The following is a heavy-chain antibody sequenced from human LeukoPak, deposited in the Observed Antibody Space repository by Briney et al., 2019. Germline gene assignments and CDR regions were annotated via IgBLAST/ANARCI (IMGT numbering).Heavy chain of an antibody. Sequence: GGSLRLSCAASGFTFSSYAMSWVRQAPGKGLEWVSAISGSGGSTYHADSVKGRFTISRDNSKNTLYLQMNSLRAEDTAVYYCAKVSSTSSILPDYFDYWGQGTLVTVYS. CDR1: GFTFSSYA. V-gene: IGHV3-23*01. D-gene: IGHD2-2*01. CDR2: ISGSGGST. J-gene: IGHJ4*02. CDR3: AKVSSTSSILPDYFDY.